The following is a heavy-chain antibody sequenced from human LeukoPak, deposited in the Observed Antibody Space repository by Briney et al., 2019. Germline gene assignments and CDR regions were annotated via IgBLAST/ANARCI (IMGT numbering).Heavy chain of an antibody. CDR1: GDSIITYY. Sequence: SETLSLTCTVSGDSIITYYWSWVRQPPGKGLEWIGYIYYSGSTNYNPSLKSRVTISVDTSKNQFSLKLSSVTAADTAVYYCARMGGEFGAFDIWGQGTMVTVSS. D-gene: IGHD3-10*01. CDR2: IYYSGST. J-gene: IGHJ3*02. CDR3: ARMGGEFGAFDI. V-gene: IGHV4-59*01.